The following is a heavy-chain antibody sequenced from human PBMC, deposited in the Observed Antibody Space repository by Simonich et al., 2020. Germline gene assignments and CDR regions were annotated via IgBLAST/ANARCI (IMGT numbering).Heavy chain of an antibody. V-gene: IGHV4-59*08. CDR3: ARHVRKTGDHFDY. Sequence: QVQLQESGPGLVKPSETLSLTCTVSGGSISSYYWSWIRQPPGKGLEWIGYIYYSGITNYTPSLKSRVTISVDTSKNQFSLKLSSVTAADTAVYYCARHVRKTGDHFDYWGQGTLVTVSS. CDR2: IYYSGIT. J-gene: IGHJ4*02. D-gene: IGHD7-27*01. CDR1: GGSISSYY.